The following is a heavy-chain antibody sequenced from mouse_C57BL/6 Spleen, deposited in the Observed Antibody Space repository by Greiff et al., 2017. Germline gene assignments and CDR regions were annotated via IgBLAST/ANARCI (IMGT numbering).Heavy chain of an antibody. J-gene: IGHJ1*03. D-gene: IGHD2-10*02. CDR2: IRSKANGYTT. CDR3: ARALYGNYIWYFDV. Sequence: EVMLVESGGGLVQPGGSLSLSCAASGFTFTDYYMSWVRQPPGKALEWLGFIRSKANGYTTEYSVFVKVRFTISRDNSQSILYLQMNARRAEDSATYYCARALYGNYIWYFDVWGTGTTVTVSS. V-gene: IGHV7-3*01. CDR1: GFTFTDYY.